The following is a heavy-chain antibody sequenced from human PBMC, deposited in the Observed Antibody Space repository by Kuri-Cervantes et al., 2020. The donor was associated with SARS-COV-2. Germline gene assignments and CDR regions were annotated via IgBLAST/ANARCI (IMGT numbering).Heavy chain of an antibody. D-gene: IGHD2-15*01. CDR1: GYTFTSYY. CDR3: VVGFFSSRKWDY. Sequence: ASVKVSCKASGYTFTSYYMHWVRQAPGQGLEWMGIINPSGSGTRYPQSFQGRVSMTRDTSTSTVYMELSSLTSEDTAVYYCVVGFFSSRKWDYWGQGTLVTVSS. CDR2: INPSGSGT. J-gene: IGHJ4*02. V-gene: IGHV1-46*01.